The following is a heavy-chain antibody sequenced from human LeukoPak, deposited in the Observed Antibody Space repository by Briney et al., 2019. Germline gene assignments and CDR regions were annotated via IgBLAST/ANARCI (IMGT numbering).Heavy chain of an antibody. V-gene: IGHV3-21*01. J-gene: IGHJ4*02. CDR1: GFTFSSYS. D-gene: IGHD4-17*01. CDR3: ARDHDYGDYFPSY. CDR2: ISSSSSYI. Sequence: PGGSLRLSCAASGFTFSSYSMSWVRQAPGKGLEWVSSISSSSSYIYYADSVKGRFTISRDNAKNSLYLQMNSLRAEDTAVYYCARDHDYGDYFPSYWGQGTLVTVSS.